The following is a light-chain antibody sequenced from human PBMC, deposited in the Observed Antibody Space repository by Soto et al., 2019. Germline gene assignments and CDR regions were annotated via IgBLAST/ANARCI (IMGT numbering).Light chain of an antibody. Sequence: EIVLTQSPGTLSLSPGERATLSCRASQSVCNYLAWYQLKLGQAPRLLIYGASSSATGIPDRFSGSGSGTDFTLTISRLEPEDFAVYYCHQYGGSPQTFGQGTKVDIK. CDR1: QSVCNY. CDR3: HQYGGSPQT. CDR2: GAS. J-gene: IGKJ1*01. V-gene: IGKV3-20*01.